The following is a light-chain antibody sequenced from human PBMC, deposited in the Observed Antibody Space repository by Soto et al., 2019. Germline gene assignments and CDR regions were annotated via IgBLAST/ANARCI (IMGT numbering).Light chain of an antibody. CDR1: SSDVGGYNY. J-gene: IGLJ1*01. V-gene: IGLV2-14*01. Sequence: QSVLTQPASVSGSPGQSITIAFAGTSSDVGGYNYVSWYQQYPGKAPKLMIYEVSNRPSGVSNRFSGSKSGNTASLTISGLQAEDEADYYCSSYTSSSTPYVFGTGTKVTVL. CDR3: SSYTSSSTPYV. CDR2: EVS.